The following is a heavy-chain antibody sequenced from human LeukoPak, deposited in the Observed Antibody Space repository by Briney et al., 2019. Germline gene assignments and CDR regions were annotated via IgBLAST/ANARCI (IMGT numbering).Heavy chain of an antibody. CDR1: GYTFTSYG. D-gene: IGHD5-18*01. Sequence: GASVKVSCKASGYTFTSYGISWVRQAPGQGLEWMGWISAYNGNTNYAQKLQGRVTMTTDTSTSTAYMELRSLRSDDTAVYYCARSYSYGSFLFGPDYYYYGMDVWGQGTTVTVSS. CDR3: ARSYSYGSFLFGPDYYYYGMDV. V-gene: IGHV1-18*01. J-gene: IGHJ6*02. CDR2: ISAYNGNT.